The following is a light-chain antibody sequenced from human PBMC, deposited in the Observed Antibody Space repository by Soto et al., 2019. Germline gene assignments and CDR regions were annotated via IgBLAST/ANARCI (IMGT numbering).Light chain of an antibody. CDR2: DVS. Sequence: QSALTQPASVSGSPGQSITISCTGASSDVGGYNYVSWYQQHPGKVPKLITCDVSNRPSGVSNRFSGSKSGNTASLTISGLQAEDEADYYCSSYTSSSTLVFGTGTKLTVL. CDR3: SSYTSSSTLV. J-gene: IGLJ1*01. CDR1: SSDVGGYNY. V-gene: IGLV2-14*01.